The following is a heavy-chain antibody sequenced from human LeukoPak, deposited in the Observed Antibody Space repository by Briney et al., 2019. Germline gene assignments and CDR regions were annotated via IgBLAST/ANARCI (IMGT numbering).Heavy chain of an antibody. V-gene: IGHV3-30-3*01. CDR1: GFTFSSYA. CDR3: TAAAGTGYYFDY. D-gene: IGHD6-13*01. CDR2: ISYDGSNK. Sequence: GGSLRLSCAASGFTFSSYAMHWVRQAPGKGLEWVAVISYDGSNKYYADSVKGRFTISRDNSKNTLYLQMNSLRAEDTAVYYCTAAAGTGYYFDYWGQGTLVTVSS. J-gene: IGHJ4*02.